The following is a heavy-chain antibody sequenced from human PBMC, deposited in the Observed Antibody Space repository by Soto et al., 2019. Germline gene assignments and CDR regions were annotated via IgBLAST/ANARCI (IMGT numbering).Heavy chain of an antibody. Sequence: QVQLQESGPGLVKPSQTLSLTCTVSGGSISSGGYYWSWIRQHPGKGLEWIGYIYYSGSTYYNPSPKGRVTLSVNQSKNQFSPKQSSVTGADTAVYYCSEEITKGVWGVFRGQGTLVTVSS. CDR3: SEEITKGVWGVF. D-gene: IGHD2-8*01. CDR1: GGSISSGGYY. J-gene: IGHJ4*02. V-gene: IGHV4-31*09. CDR2: IYYSGST.